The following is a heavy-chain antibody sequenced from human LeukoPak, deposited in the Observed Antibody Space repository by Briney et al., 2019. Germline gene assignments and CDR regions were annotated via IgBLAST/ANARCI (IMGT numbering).Heavy chain of an antibody. J-gene: IGHJ2*01. Sequence: PSETLSLTCTVSGGSISSGSYYWSWIRQPAGKGLEWIGRIYTSGSTNYNPSLKSRVTISVDTSKNQFSLKLSSVTAADTAVYYCARSRGFSTAKDWYFDLWGRGTLVTVSS. V-gene: IGHV4-61*02. CDR1: GGSISSGSYY. D-gene: IGHD4-17*01. CDR2: IYTSGST. CDR3: ARSRGFSTAKDWYFDL.